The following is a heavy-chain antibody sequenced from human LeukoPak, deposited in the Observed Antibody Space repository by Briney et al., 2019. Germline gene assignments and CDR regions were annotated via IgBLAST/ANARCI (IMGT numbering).Heavy chain of an antibody. Sequence: QPGGSLRLSCAASGFTFSSYWMHWVRQAPGKGLVWVSRINSDGSSTSYADSVKGRFTISRGNAKNTLYLQMNSLRAEDTAVYYCARVPLLWYYCSSTSCGPYHFDYWGQGTLVTVSS. CDR2: INSDGSST. CDR3: ARVPLLWYYCSSTSCGPYHFDY. D-gene: IGHD2-2*01. J-gene: IGHJ4*02. CDR1: GFTFSSYW. V-gene: IGHV3-74*01.